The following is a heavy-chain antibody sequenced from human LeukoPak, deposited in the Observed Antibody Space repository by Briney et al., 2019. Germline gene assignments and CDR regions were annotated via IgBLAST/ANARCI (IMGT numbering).Heavy chain of an antibody. CDR1: GYTFTSYY. Sequence: ASVKVSCKASGYTFTSYYMHWVRQAPGQGLEWMGIINPSGGSTSYAQKFQGRVTMTRDTSTSTVYMELSSLRSEDTAVYYCARSSYGSGSYYLNWFDPWGQGTLVTVSS. CDR2: INPSGGST. D-gene: IGHD3-10*01. CDR3: ARSSYGSGSYYLNWFDP. J-gene: IGHJ5*02. V-gene: IGHV1-46*01.